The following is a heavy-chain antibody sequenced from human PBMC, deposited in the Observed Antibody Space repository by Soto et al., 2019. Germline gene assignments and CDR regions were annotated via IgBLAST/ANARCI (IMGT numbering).Heavy chain of an antibody. CDR3: ARGGDYVFDY. V-gene: IGHV4-4*02. CDR2: IYHSGST. Sequence: XXTLSLTCAVSSVSISSSYWCSWVRQPPGKGMEWIGEIYHSGSTNYNTSLKSRVTISVDKSKNQFSLKLSSVTAADTAVYYCARGGDYVFDYWGQGTLVTVSS. J-gene: IGHJ4*02. CDR1: SVSISSSYW. D-gene: IGHD4-17*01.